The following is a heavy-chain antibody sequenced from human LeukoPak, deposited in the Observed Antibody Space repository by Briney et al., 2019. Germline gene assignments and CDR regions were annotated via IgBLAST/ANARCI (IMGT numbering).Heavy chain of an antibody. J-gene: IGHJ4*02. Sequence: QPGGSLRLSCAAAGFTFRTYWMHWVRQAPGKGLVWVSRIFGDVGITSYADSVQGSVKGRFTISRDNAKNTLYLQMNSLRVEDTAVYYCVRGRGPIEASFDYWGQGTLVTVSS. CDR3: VRGRGPIEASFDY. V-gene: IGHV3-74*01. D-gene: IGHD3-10*01. CDR1: GFTFRTYW. CDR2: IFGDVGIT.